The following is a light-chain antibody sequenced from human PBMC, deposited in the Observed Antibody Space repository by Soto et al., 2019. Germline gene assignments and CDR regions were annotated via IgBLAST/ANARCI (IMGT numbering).Light chain of an antibody. V-gene: IGLV1-47*02. CDR2: GST. CDR1: SSNIGSNY. CDR3: QSYDSILDGVI. J-gene: IGLJ2*01. Sequence: QSVLTQPPSASGTPGQRVTISCSGSSSNIGSNYVYWYQQLPGTAPKLLIYGSTNRPSGVPARFSGSKSDTSASLAITGLQAEDEADYYCQSYDSILDGVIFGGGTKLTVL.